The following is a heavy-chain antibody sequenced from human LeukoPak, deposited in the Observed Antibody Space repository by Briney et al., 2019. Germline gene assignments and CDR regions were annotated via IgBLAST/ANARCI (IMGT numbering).Heavy chain of an antibody. CDR3: ARGEGDGYNSY. V-gene: IGHV1-69*06. CDR1: GGTFSSYA. CDR2: IIPIFGTA. D-gene: IGHD5-24*01. Sequence: SVRVSCKASGGTFSSYAISWVRQAPGQGLEWMGGIIPIFGTANYVQKFQGRVTITADKSTSTAYMELSSLRSEDTAVYYCARGEGDGYNSYWGQGTLVTVSS. J-gene: IGHJ4*02.